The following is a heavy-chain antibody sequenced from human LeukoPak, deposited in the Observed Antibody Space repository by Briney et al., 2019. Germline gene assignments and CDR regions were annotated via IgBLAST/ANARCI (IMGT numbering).Heavy chain of an antibody. CDR3: ARDRTRYSSGWGFDY. CDR1: GGSISSGDYY. V-gene: IGHV4-30-4*01. Sequence: SQTLSLTCTVSGGSISSGDYYWSWIRQPPGKGLEWIGYIYYSGSTNYNPSLKSRVTISVDTSKNQFSLKLSSVTAVDTAVYYCARDRTRYSSGWGFDYWGQGTLVTVSS. D-gene: IGHD6-19*01. CDR2: IYYSGST. J-gene: IGHJ4*02.